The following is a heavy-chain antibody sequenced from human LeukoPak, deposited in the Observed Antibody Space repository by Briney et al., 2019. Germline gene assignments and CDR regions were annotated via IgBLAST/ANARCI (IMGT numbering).Heavy chain of an antibody. CDR3: AKHIYGVVSIQQ. Sequence: GGSLRLTCAASGFTFSSYWMSWVGQAPGKGLERVGRIRSKTDGGTTDYAVSVQGRFTISRDDSKNTLYLQMSSLKTEDTAVYYCAKHIYGVVSIQQWGQGTLVTVSS. D-gene: IGHD3-3*01. J-gene: IGHJ1*01. CDR2: IRSKTDGGTT. CDR1: GFTFSSYW. V-gene: IGHV3-15*01.